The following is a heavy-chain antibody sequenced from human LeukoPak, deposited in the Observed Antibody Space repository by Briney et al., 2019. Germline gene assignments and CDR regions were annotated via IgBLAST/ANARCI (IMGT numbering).Heavy chain of an antibody. Sequence: PGGSLRLSCAASGFTFNAYTTHWVRQAPGKGLEWVARISNDGSNKYYTDSVKGRSTISRDSSKNTVYLQMNSLRTEDTALYYCARGFDTNAFDIWGQGTLVTVSS. CDR2: ISNDGSNK. J-gene: IGHJ3*02. CDR1: GFTFNAYT. D-gene: IGHD3-3*01. V-gene: IGHV3-30*04. CDR3: ARGFDTNAFDI.